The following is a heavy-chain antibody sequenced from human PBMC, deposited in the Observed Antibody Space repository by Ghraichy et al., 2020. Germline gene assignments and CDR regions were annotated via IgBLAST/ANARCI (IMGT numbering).Heavy chain of an antibody. D-gene: IGHD2-2*01. CDR1: GGSISSGGYY. V-gene: IGHV4-31*03. CDR3: ARLGALDSSFGMDV. J-gene: IGHJ6*02. CDR2: IYYSGTT. Sequence: SETLSLTCTVSGGSISSGGYYWGWIRQHPGKGLEWIGYIYYSGTTYYNPSLKSRVTISIDTSKNQFSLKLSSVTAADTAVYYCARLGALDSSFGMDVWGQGTTVTVSS.